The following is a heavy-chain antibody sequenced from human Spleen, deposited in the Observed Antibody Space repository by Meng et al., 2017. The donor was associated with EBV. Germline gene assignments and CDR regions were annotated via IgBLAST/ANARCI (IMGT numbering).Heavy chain of an antibody. CDR3: ASRGDGIFSNYDWFDL. CDR2: INHGGGT. J-gene: IGHJ5*02. CDR1: GGSLSGYY. V-gene: IGHV4-34*01. Sequence: VQLQQGGAGLLQPSGTLSLTCAVYGGSLSGYYWSWIRQPPGKGLEWIGEINHGGGTSYNPSLKSRVTMSLDTSMNHFSLKLTSVTAADTAVYYCASRGDGIFSNYDWFDLWGQGTLVTVSS. D-gene: IGHD4-11*01.